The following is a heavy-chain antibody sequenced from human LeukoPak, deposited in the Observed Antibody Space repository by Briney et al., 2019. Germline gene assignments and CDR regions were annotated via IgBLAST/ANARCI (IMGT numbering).Heavy chain of an antibody. CDR3: ASLLYGDYGYYFDY. CDR2: IYHSGST. V-gene: IGHV4-30-2*01. J-gene: IGHJ4*02. CDR1: GGSISSGGYS. Sequence: SQTLSLTCAVSGGSISSGGYSWSWIRQPPGKGLEWIGYIYHSGSTYYNPSLKSRVTISLDRSKNQFSLKLSSVTAADTAVYYCASLLYGDYGYYFDYWGQGTLVTVSS. D-gene: IGHD4-17*01.